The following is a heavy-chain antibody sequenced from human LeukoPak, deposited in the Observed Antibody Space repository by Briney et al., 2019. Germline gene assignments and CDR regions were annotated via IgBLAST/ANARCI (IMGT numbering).Heavy chain of an antibody. V-gene: IGHV4-34*01. J-gene: IGHJ4*02. CDR3: ARERCTYYFDY. CDR1: GGSFSGYY. Sequence: SETLSLTCAVYGGSFSGYYWSWIRQPPGKGLEWIGEINHSGSTNYNPSLKSRVTISVDTSKNQFSLKLSSVTAADTAVYYCARERCTYYFDYWGQGTLVTVSS. CDR2: INHSGST.